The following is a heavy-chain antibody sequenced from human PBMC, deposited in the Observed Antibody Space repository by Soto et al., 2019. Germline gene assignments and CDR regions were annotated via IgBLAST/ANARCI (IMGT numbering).Heavy chain of an antibody. D-gene: IGHD6-13*01. V-gene: IGHV1-69*01. Sequence: QVQLVQSGAEVKKPGSSVKVSCKASGGTFSSYAISWVRQAPGQGLEWMGGIIPIFGTANYAQKFQGRVTITADEATSTAYKEPSSLRSEDTAVYYCAREEQPYYFDYWGQGTLVTVSS. J-gene: IGHJ4*02. CDR2: IIPIFGTA. CDR3: AREEQPYYFDY. CDR1: GGTFSSYA.